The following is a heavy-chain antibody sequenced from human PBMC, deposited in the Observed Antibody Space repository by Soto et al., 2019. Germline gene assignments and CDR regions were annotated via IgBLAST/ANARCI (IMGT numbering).Heavy chain of an antibody. CDR1: GITFSSYA. D-gene: IGHD1-7*01. CDR3: ARPPFGNSDDYYIGMDV. CDR2: ISYDGRHK. J-gene: IGHJ6*02. Sequence: QVQLVESGGGVVQPGRSLRLSCAASGITFSSYAMHWVRQAPGKGLEWVAVISYDGRHKYYADSVKGRFTISRDNSDNTLYLQMNSLRGDDTAVYFCARPPFGNSDDYYIGMDVWGQGTTVTVSS. V-gene: IGHV3-30*14.